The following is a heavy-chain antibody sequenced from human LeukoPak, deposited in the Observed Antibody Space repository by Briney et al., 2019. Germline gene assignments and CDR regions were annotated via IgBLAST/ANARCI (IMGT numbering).Heavy chain of an antibody. CDR1: GDSISGYY. V-gene: IGHV4-34*01. CDR2: INHSGST. D-gene: IGHD6-13*01. J-gene: IGHJ5*02. CDR3: ARKEGGQLVNTRRWFDP. Sequence: SETLSLTCTVSGDSISGYYWSWIRQTPGKGLEWIGEINHSGSTNYNPSLKSRVTISVATSKKQFSLKVRSVTAADTAVYYCARKEGGQLVNTRRWFDPWGQGTLVTVSS.